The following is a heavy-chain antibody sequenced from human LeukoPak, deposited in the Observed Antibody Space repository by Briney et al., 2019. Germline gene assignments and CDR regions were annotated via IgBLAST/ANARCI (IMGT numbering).Heavy chain of an antibody. Sequence: GESLKISCKGSGYSFTSYWIGWVRQMPGKGLEWMGIIYPGDSDTRYSPSFQGRVTISADKSISTAYLQWSSLKASDTAMYYCARSMAVAGTCFDYWGQGTLVTVSS. V-gene: IGHV5-51*01. CDR1: GYSFTSYW. CDR2: IYPGDSDT. D-gene: IGHD6-19*01. J-gene: IGHJ4*02. CDR3: ARSMAVAGTCFDY.